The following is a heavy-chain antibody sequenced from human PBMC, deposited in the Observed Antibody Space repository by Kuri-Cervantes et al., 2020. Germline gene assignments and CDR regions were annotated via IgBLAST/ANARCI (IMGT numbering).Heavy chain of an antibody. CDR2: IYYSGST. V-gene: IGHV4-61*01. Sequence: SETLSLTCTVSGGSVSSGSYYWSWIRQPPGKGLEWIGYIYYSGSTNYNPSLKSRVTISVDTSKNQFSLNLTSVTAADTAVYYCARLESYFYGSGNLDHWGQGTLVTVSS. CDR1: GGSVSSGSYY. J-gene: IGHJ1*01. D-gene: IGHD3-10*01. CDR3: ARLESYFYGSGNLDH.